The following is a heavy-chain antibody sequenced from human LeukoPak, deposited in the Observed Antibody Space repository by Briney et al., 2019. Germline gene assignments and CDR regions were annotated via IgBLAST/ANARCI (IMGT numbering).Heavy chain of an antibody. CDR3: ARRSSSFSFFDY. Sequence: GGSLRLSCAASGFTFSSYEMNWVRQPPRKGLEWLSYISSSGSTIYYADSVKGRFTISRDNAKNSLYLQMNSLRAEDTAVYYWARRSSSFSFFDYWGQGTLVTVSS. V-gene: IGHV3-48*03. J-gene: IGHJ4*02. CDR1: GFTFSSYE. D-gene: IGHD6-13*01. CDR2: ISSSGSTI.